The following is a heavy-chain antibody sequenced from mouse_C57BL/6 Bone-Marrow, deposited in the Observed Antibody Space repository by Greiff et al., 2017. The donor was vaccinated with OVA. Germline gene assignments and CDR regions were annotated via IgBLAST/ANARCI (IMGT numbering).Heavy chain of an antibody. D-gene: IGHD1-1*01. CDR1: GYTFTSYW. V-gene: IGHV1-59*01. CDR3: ARRITTVGDWYFDD. J-gene: IGHJ1*03. CDR2: IDPSDSYT. Sequence: QVHVQQPGAELVRPGTSVKLSCKASGYTFTSYWMHWVKQRPGQGLEWIGVIDPSDSYTNYNQKFKGKATLTVDTSSSTAYMQLSSLTSEDAAVYYGARRITTVGDWYFDDWGKGTTVTVSS.